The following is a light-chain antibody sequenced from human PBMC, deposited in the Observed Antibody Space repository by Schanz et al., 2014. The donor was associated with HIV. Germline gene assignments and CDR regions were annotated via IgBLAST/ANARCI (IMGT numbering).Light chain of an antibody. J-gene: IGLJ2*01. CDR3: SSYAGTTTFVV. Sequence: QSALTQPPSASGSPGQSVTITCTGTSSDVGGYDFVSWYQQHPGKAPKLMIYEVTKRPLGVPNRFSGSKSGNTASLTISGLQAEDEADYYCSSYAGTTTFVVFGGGTQLTVL. V-gene: IGLV2-8*01. CDR1: SSDVGGYDF. CDR2: EVT.